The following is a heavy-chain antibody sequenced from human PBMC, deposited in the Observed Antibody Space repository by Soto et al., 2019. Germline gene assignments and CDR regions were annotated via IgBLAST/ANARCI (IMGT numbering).Heavy chain of an antibody. CDR2: ISSNGGST. V-gene: IGHV3-64D*08. Sequence: PGGSLRLSCSASGFTFSSYAMHWVRQAPGKGLEYVSAISSNGGSTYYADSVKGRFTISRDNSKNTLYLQMSSLRAEDTAVYYCVKDYMITFGGVIAPPYFDYWGQGTLVTVSS. J-gene: IGHJ4*02. CDR1: GFTFSSYA. D-gene: IGHD3-16*02. CDR3: VKDYMITFGGVIAPPYFDY.